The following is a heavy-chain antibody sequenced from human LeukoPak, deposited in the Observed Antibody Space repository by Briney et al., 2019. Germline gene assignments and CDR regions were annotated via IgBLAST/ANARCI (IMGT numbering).Heavy chain of an antibody. CDR3: ARDLRYCSGGSCYSAPTFGY. CDR2: INPNSGGT. D-gene: IGHD2-15*01. Sequence: ASVKVSCKASGYTFTGYYMHWVRQAPGQGLEWMGRINPNSGGTNYAQKFQGRVTMSRDTSISTAYMELSRLRSDDTAVYYCARDLRYCSGGSCYSAPTFGYWGQGTLVTVPS. J-gene: IGHJ4*02. V-gene: IGHV1-2*06. CDR1: GYTFTGYY.